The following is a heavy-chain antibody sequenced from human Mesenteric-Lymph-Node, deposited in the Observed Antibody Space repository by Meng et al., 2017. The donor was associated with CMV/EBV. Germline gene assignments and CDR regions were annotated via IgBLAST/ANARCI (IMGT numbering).Heavy chain of an antibody. V-gene: IGHV3-33*01. CDR1: GFTFSSYG. Sequence: GGSLRLSCAASGFTFSSYGMHWVRQAPGKGLEWVAVIWYDGSNKYYADSVKGRFTISRDNSKNTLYLQMNSLRAEDTAVYYCASFRTVTRRYNGMDVWGQGTTVTVSS. J-gene: IGHJ6*02. D-gene: IGHD4-17*01. CDR3: ASFRTVTRRYNGMDV. CDR2: IWYDGSNK.